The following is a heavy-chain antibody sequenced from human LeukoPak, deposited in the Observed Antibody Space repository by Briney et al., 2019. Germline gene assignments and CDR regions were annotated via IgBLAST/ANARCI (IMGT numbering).Heavy chain of an antibody. J-gene: IGHJ4*02. V-gene: IGHV3-23*01. D-gene: IGHD6-13*01. CDR3: AKESEQQLVHARRGLDY. Sequence: GGSLRLSCAASGFTFSSYAMTWVRQAPGKGLEWVSAISGSDGTTYYADSVKGRFTISRDNSENTLFLQMYSLRAEDTAVYYCAKESEQQLVHARRGLDYWGQGTLVTVSS. CDR1: GFTFSSYA. CDR2: ISGSDGTT.